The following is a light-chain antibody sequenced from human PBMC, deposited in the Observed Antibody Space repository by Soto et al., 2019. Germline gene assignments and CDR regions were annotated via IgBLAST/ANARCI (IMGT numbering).Light chain of an antibody. CDR2: AAS. J-gene: IGKJ1*01. Sequence: IQLTQSPSSMSASVGDRVTISCRASQGIGFYLAWYQQKPGNAPKLLIYAASTLQSGVPPRFSGSGSGTNFTLTISSLQPEDFATYYCQQYENYWTFGQGTKV. CDR3: QQYENYWT. CDR1: QGIGFY. V-gene: IGKV1-9*01.